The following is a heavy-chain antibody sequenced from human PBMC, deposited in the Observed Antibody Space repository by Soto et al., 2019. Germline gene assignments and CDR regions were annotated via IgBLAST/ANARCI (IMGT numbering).Heavy chain of an antibody. D-gene: IGHD2-21*02. Sequence: LRLSCAASGFSFTNFAMSWVRQAPGKGLEWVAGIGASGDITWYADSVKGRLSISRDNSKNTLYLQLNSLRFEDTAVYYCAKDDFTDRGDDYFDYWGPGTLVTVSS. CDR2: IGASGDIT. V-gene: IGHV3-23*01. CDR1: GFSFTNFA. CDR3: AKDDFTDRGDDYFDY. J-gene: IGHJ4*02.